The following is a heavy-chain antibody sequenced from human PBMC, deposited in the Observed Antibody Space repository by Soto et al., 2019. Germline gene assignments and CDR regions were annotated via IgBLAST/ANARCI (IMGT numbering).Heavy chain of an antibody. J-gene: IGHJ4*02. V-gene: IGHV1-18*01. D-gene: IGHD6-19*01. CDR3: ARDHRQWLDATGLDY. CDR1: GYTFTSYG. CDR2: IGAYNGNT. Sequence: QVQLVQSGAEVKKPGASVKVSCKASGYTFTSYGISWVRQAPGQGLEWMGWIGAYNGNTNYAQKLQGRVTMTTDTSTSTAYMELRSLRSDDTAVYYCARDHRQWLDATGLDYWGQGTLVTVSS.